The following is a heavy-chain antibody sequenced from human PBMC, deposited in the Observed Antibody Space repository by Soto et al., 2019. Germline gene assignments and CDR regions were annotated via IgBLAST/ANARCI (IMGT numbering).Heavy chain of an antibody. CDR2: ISGSGGST. V-gene: IGHV3-23*01. J-gene: IGHJ4*02. Sequence: PWGSLRLSCAASGFTFSSYAMSWVRQAPGKGLEWVSAISGSGGSTYYADSVKGRITISRDNSKNTLYLQMNSLRAEDTAVYYCAKVSSSWTGNFDYWGQGSLVIVSS. D-gene: IGHD6-13*01. CDR3: AKVSSSWTGNFDY. CDR1: GFTFSSYA.